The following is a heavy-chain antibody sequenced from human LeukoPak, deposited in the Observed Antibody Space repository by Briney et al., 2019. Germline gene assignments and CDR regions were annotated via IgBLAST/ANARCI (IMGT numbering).Heavy chain of an antibody. V-gene: IGHV3-30*02. CDR2: IRYDGSNK. CDR1: GFTFSSYG. Sequence: GGSLRLSCAASGFTFSSYGMHWVRQAPGKGLEWVAFIRYDGSNKYYADSVKGRFTISRDNSKNTLYLQMNSLRAEDTAVYYCAKGGLTAMAPKGAFDNWGQGTMVTVSS. CDR3: AKGGLTAMAPKGAFDN. D-gene: IGHD5-18*01. J-gene: IGHJ3*02.